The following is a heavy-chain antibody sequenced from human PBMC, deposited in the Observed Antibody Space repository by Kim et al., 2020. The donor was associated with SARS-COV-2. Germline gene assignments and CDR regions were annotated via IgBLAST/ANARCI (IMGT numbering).Heavy chain of an antibody. CDR2: IKSKTDGGTT. V-gene: IGHV3-15*01. Sequence: GGSLRLSCAASGFTFSNAWMSWVRQAPGKGLEWVGRIKSKTDGGTTDYAAPVKGRFTISRDDSKNTLYLQMNSMKTEDTAVYYCTTDPWIQLPPLLWGQGTLVTVSS. CDR3: TTDPWIQLPPLL. D-gene: IGHD5-18*01. J-gene: IGHJ4*02. CDR1: GFTFSNAW.